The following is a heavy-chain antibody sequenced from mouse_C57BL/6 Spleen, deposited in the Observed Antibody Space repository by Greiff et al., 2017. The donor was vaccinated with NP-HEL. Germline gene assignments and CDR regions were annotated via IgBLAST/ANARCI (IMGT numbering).Heavy chain of an antibody. J-gene: IGHJ4*01. V-gene: IGHV2-6-1*01. D-gene: IGHD1-1*01. CDR2: IWSDGST. CDR3: ARQTGDYYGSSGAMDY. Sequence: VKLQESGPGLVAPSQSLSITCTVSGFSLTSYGVHWVRQPPGKGLEWLVVIWSDGSTTYNSALKSRLSISKDNSKSQVFLKMNSLQTDDTAMYYCARQTGDYYGSSGAMDYWGQGTSVTVSS. CDR1: GFSLTSYG.